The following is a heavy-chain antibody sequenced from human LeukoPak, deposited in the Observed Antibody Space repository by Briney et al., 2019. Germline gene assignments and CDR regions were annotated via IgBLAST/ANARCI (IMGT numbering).Heavy chain of an antibody. D-gene: IGHD3-10*01. CDR2: LYSGANT. Sequence: GGSLRLSCTASGFSVSSNFMSWVRQAPGKGLEWVSVLYSGANTYYADSVKGRFTISRDNSKNTLYLQMNSLRADDTAVYYCARAVAYYYVSGNYYPGAFDVWGQGTMVTVSS. V-gene: IGHV3-53*01. J-gene: IGHJ3*01. CDR1: GFSVSSNF. CDR3: ARAVAYYYVSGNYYPGAFDV.